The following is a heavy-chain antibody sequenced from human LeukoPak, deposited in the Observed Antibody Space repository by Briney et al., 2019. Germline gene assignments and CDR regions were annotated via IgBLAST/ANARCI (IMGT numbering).Heavy chain of an antibody. CDR1: GDSINGFY. D-gene: IGHD3-10*01. CDR2: IYTSGST. CDR3: ARGRSSMVRGYYYYYMDV. J-gene: IGHJ6*03. V-gene: IGHV4-4*07. Sequence: SETLSLTCTVSGDSINGFYWSWIRQAAGKGLEWIGHIYTSGSTNYNPSLRSRVTMSVDMSKNQFSLKLRSVTAADTAVYYCARGRSSMVRGYYYYYMDVWGKGTTVTISS.